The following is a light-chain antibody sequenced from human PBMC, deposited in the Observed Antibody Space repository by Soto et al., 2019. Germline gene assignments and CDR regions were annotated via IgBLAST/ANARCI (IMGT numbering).Light chain of an antibody. Sequence: EILLTQSPGTLSLSPGARPTLSCRSSQSVSSSYLAWYQQKPGQAPMLLIYGASSRATGIPHRFSGSGSGTDFTLPISRLEPEDFAVYYCQQYGSSPPITFGQGTRLDIK. V-gene: IGKV3-20*01. CDR1: QSVSSSY. CDR3: QQYGSSPPIT. J-gene: IGKJ5*01. CDR2: GAS.